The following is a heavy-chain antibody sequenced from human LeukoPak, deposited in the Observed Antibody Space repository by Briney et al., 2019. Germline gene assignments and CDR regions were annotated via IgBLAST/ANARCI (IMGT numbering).Heavy chain of an antibody. J-gene: IGHJ2*01. V-gene: IGHV3-23*01. CDR3: ESSGWSRGWYFDL. D-gene: IGHD6-19*01. Sequence: GGSLRLSCAASGFTFSSYAMSWVRPAPGKGLEWVSAISGSGGSTYYADTVKARFTSSRDNSKNTLYLQSNSLGAEDTAVYSCESSGWSRGWYFDLWGRGTLVTVSS. CDR1: GFTFSSYA. CDR2: ISGSGGST.